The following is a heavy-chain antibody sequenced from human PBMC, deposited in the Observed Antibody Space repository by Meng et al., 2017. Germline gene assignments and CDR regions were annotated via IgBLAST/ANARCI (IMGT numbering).Heavy chain of an antibody. V-gene: IGHV2-5*02. Sequence: LPLNGSGPTPANPTTPLTLTCTFSGFSLSTSGVGVGWIRQPPGKALEWLALIYWDDDKRYSPSLKSRLTITKDTSKNQVVLTMTNMDPVDTATYYCAHRRDYYGSGNHFDYWGQGTLVTVSS. D-gene: IGHD3-10*01. CDR1: GFSLSTSGVG. CDR3: AHRRDYYGSGNHFDY. CDR2: IYWDDDK. J-gene: IGHJ4*02.